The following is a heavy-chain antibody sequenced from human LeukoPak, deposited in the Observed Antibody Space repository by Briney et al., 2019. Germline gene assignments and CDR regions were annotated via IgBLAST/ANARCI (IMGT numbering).Heavy chain of an antibody. CDR2: IYYSGNT. CDR3: ASTSYGSGSLIFDY. CDR1: GVSISSSNSY. V-gene: IGHV4-39*07. J-gene: IGHJ4*02. Sequence: SETLSLTCTVSGVSISSSNSYWGWIRQPPGKGLEWIGSIYYSGNTYYNPSLKSRVTISVDTSKNQFSLKLSSVTAADTAVYYCASTSYGSGSLIFDYWGQGTLVTVSS. D-gene: IGHD3-10*01.